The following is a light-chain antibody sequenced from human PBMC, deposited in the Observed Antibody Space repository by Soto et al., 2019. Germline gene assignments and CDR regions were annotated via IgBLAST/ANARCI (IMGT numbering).Light chain of an antibody. V-gene: IGLV2-14*01. CDR1: SSDVGTYNY. CDR3: SSYASTSTVV. Sequence: QSVLTQPASVSGSPGQSITISCTGTSSDVGTYNYVSWYQQHPGKAPKLIIYDVSTRPSGLSNRFSGSKSGNTASLTISGLQAEDEADYFCSSYASTSTVVFGGGTQLTVL. CDR2: DVS. J-gene: IGLJ2*01.